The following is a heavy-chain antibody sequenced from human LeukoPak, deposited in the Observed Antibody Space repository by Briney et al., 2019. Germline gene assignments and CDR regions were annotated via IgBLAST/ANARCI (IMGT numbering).Heavy chain of an antibody. V-gene: IGHV1-18*01. CDR2: ISAYNGNT. CDR3: ARDQRNLGRSSSSPGY. Sequence: ASVKVSCKASGYTFTSYGISWVRQAPGQGLEWMGWISAYNGNTNYAQKLQGRVTMTTDTSTSTAYMELRSLRSDDTAVYYCARDQRNLGRSSSSPGYWGQGTLVTVSS. J-gene: IGHJ4*02. CDR1: GYTFTSYG. D-gene: IGHD6-6*01.